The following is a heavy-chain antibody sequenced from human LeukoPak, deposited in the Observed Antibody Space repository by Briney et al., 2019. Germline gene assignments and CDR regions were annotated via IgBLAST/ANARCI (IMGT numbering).Heavy chain of an antibody. CDR3: ARLGSGWYPGPYYYYMDV. Sequence: GGSLRLSCAASGFTFSSYAMSWVRQAPGKGLEWVSNISGSGGSTYYADAVKGRFTISRDNSKNTLYLQMNSLRAEDTAIYYCARLGSGWYPGPYYYYMDVWGKGTTVTISS. D-gene: IGHD6-19*01. CDR1: GFTFSSYA. J-gene: IGHJ6*03. V-gene: IGHV3-23*01. CDR2: ISGSGGST.